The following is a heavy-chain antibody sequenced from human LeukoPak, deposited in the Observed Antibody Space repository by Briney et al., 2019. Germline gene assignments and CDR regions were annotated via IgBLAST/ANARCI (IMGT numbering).Heavy chain of an antibody. CDR1: GGSFSGYY. V-gene: IGHV4-34*01. CDR2: INHSGST. Sequence: SETLSLTCAVYGGSFSGYYWSWIRQPPGKGLEWIGEINHSGSTNYNPSLKSRVTISVDTSKNQFSLKLSSVTAADTAVYYCARLRTRWSGYYSYWGQGTLVTVSS. D-gene: IGHD3-3*01. J-gene: IGHJ4*02. CDR3: ARLRTRWSGYYSY.